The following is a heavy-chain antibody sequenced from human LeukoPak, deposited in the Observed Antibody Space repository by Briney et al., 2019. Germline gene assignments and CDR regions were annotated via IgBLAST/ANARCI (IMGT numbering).Heavy chain of an antibody. CDR2: IYHSGST. CDR1: GGSISSGGYS. D-gene: IGHD6-19*01. J-gene: IGHJ4*02. Sequence: PSETLSLTCAVSGGSISSGGYSWSWIRQPPGKGLEWIGYIYHSGSTYYNPSLKSRVTISVDRSKNQFSLKLSSVTAADTAVYYCARDRGYSSGWYYSDYWGQGTLVTVSS. V-gene: IGHV4-30-2*01. CDR3: ARDRGYSSGWYYSDY.